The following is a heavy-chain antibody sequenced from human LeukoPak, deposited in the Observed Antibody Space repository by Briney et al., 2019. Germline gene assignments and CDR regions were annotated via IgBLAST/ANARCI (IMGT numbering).Heavy chain of an antibody. D-gene: IGHD6-19*01. J-gene: IGHJ4*02. CDR3: AKAPTFIAVAGSLFDY. CDR1: GFIFSNYD. CDR2: ISHDGRNK. Sequence: GRSLRLSCAASGFIFSNYDMHWVRQAPGKGLEWVAVISHDGRNKYYGDSVKGRFTISRDNSKNTLYLQMNSLRAEDTAVYYCAKAPTFIAVAGSLFDYWGQGTLVTVSS. V-gene: IGHV3-30*18.